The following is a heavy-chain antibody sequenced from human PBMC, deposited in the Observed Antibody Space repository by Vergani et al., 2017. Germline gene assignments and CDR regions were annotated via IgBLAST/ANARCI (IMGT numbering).Heavy chain of an antibody. D-gene: IGHD3-10*01. Sequence: QVQLVQSGAEVKKPGSSVKVSCKASGGTFSSYAISWVRQAPGQGLEWMGRIIPIFGTANYAQKFQGRVTITADKSTSTAYMGLSSLRSEDTAVYYCARAERSYALLEGGIDYWGQGTLVTVSS. CDR2: IIPIFGTA. CDR3: ARAERSYALLEGGIDY. CDR1: GGTFSSYA. J-gene: IGHJ4*02. V-gene: IGHV1-69*14.